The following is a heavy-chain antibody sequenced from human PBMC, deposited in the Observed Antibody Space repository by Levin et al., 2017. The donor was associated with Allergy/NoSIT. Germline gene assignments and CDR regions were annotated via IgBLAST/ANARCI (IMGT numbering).Heavy chain of an antibody. D-gene: IGHD6-13*01. V-gene: IGHV3-9*01. CDR3: AKGGYSSSWSAYYYGMDV. CDR1: GFTFDDYA. CDR2: ISWNSGST. Sequence: GGSLRLSCAASGFTFDDYAMHWVRQAPGKGLEWVSGISWNSGSTCYADSVKGRFTISRDNAKNSLYLQMNSLRAEDTALYYCAKGGYSSSWSAYYYGMDVWGQGTTVTVSS. J-gene: IGHJ6*02.